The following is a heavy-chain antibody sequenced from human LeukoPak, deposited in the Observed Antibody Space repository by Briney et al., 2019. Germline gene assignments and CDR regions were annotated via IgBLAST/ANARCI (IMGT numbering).Heavy chain of an antibody. CDR3: ARDTHYGCNDSSDAFDI. J-gene: IGHJ3*02. D-gene: IGHD4-23*01. Sequence: GASVKVSYNASGGTFSSYAIMSVRQSPGQGLGWMGGIIPIFGTANYAQKFQGRVTITADESTSTAYMELSSLRSEDTAVYYCARDTHYGCNDSSDAFDICGQETMVTVSS. CDR1: GGTFSSYA. V-gene: IGHV1-69*13. CDR2: IIPIFGTA.